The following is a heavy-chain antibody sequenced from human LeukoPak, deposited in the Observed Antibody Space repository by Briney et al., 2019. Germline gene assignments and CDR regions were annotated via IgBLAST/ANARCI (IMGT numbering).Heavy chain of an antibody. Sequence: SETLSLTCTVSGVSIDSTSYYWGWIRQPPGKSLEGIGTIYYSGNKYYNPSLRSRITISVDTSKKQFSLRLSSVTAADTAVYYCARLVSSGGWYEAHYRYYMDVWGKGTTVTISS. D-gene: IGHD3-3*01. V-gene: IGHV4-39*01. CDR2: IYYSGNK. CDR1: GVSIDSTSYY. CDR3: ARLVSSGGWYEAHYRYYMDV. J-gene: IGHJ6*03.